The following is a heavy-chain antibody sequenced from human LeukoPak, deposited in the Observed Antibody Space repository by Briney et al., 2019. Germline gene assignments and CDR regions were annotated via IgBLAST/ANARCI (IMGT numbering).Heavy chain of an antibody. CDR3: ARRNAVGSWNPNVWFEP. CDR2: FYPGGSDT. CDR1: GYSFTSYW. J-gene: IGHJ5*02. Sequence: GESLKISCKGSGYSFTSYWIGWVRQMPGKGLEWMGIFYPGGSDTRSGPSLQGHVTISADKTISTAYLRWCSLKASETAMYFCARRNAVGSWNPNVWFEPWGQGTLVTASS. V-gene: IGHV5-51*01. D-gene: IGHD6-13*01.